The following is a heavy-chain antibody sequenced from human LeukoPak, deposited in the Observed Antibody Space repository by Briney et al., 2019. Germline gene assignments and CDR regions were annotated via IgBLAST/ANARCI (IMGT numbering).Heavy chain of an antibody. J-gene: IGHJ4*02. V-gene: IGHV4-59*12. Sequence: PSETLSLTCTVSGGSISSYYWSWIRQPPGKGLEWIGYIYYSGSTNYIPSLKSRVTISVDKSKNQFSLKLSSVTAADTAVYYCASYLVGAKSNYFDYWGQGTLVTVSS. CDR1: GGSISSYY. D-gene: IGHD1-26*01. CDR3: ASYLVGAKSNYFDY. CDR2: IYYSGST.